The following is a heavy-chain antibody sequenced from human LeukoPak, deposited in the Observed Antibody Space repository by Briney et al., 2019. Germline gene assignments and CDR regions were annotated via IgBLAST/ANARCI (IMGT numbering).Heavy chain of an antibody. J-gene: IGHJ6*02. CDR2: MNPNSGNT. D-gene: IGHD5-18*01. Sequence: ASVKVSCKASGGTFSSYAISWVRQATGQGLEWMGWMNPNSGNTGYAQKFQGRVTMTRNTSISTAYMELSSLRSEDTAVYYCARFPRRGYSYGYYYYYGMDVWGQGTTVTVSS. CDR3: ARFPRRGYSYGYYYYYGMDV. CDR1: GGTFSSYA. V-gene: IGHV1-8*02.